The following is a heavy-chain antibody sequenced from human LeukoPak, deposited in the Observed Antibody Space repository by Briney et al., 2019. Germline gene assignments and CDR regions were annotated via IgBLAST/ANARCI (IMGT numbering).Heavy chain of an antibody. Sequence: SETLSLTCTVSGGSISSYYWSWIRQPPGKGLEWIGYIYYSGSTNYNPSLKSRVTISVDTSKNQFSLKLSSVTAADTAVYYCARDRASEGSSWFDYWGQGTLVTVSS. CDR1: GGSISSYY. CDR2: IYYSGST. J-gene: IGHJ4*02. CDR3: ARDRASEGSSWFDY. D-gene: IGHD6-13*01. V-gene: IGHV4-59*01.